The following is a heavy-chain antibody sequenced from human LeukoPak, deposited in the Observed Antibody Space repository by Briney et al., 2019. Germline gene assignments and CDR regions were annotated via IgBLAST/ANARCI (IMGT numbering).Heavy chain of an antibody. J-gene: IGHJ3*02. CDR3: AREDSLLSIVGAVFDAFDI. Sequence: GGSLRLSCAASGFTFSSYAMHWVRQAPGKGLEWVAVISYDGSNKYYADSVKGRFTISRDNSKNTLYLQMNSLSAEDSAVYYCAREDSLLSIVGAVFDAFDIWGQGTMVSVS. V-gene: IGHV3-30*01. CDR1: GFTFSSYA. CDR2: ISYDGSNK. D-gene: IGHD1-26*01.